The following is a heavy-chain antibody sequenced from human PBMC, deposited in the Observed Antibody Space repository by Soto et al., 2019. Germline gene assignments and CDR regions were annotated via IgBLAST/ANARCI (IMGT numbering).Heavy chain of an antibody. Sequence: ESGGGLVQPGGSLRLSCAASGFTFRSYSMNWVRQAPGKGLEWVSYISSSSSTIYYADSVKGRFTISRDNAKNSLYLQMNSLRAEDTAVYYCARDNGDLGGAVDYWGQGTLVTVSS. CDR1: GFTFRSYS. J-gene: IGHJ4*02. V-gene: IGHV3-48*01. D-gene: IGHD4-17*01. CDR2: ISSSSSTI. CDR3: ARDNGDLGGAVDY.